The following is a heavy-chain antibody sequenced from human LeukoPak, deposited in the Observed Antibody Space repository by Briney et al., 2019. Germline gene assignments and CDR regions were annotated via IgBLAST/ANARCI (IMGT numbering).Heavy chain of an antibody. CDR1: GYTFTGYY. J-gene: IGHJ4*02. CDR2: INPNTGST. Sequence: ASVKLSCTASGYTFTGYYMHWVRQAPGQGLEWMGWINPNTGSTNYAQKFQGRFTMTRDTSISTACMEPTRLRSDDTAVYYWARSYGGNSGGVVYWGQGNRVTVSA. CDR3: ARSYGGNSGGVVY. D-gene: IGHD4-23*01. V-gene: IGHV1-2*02.